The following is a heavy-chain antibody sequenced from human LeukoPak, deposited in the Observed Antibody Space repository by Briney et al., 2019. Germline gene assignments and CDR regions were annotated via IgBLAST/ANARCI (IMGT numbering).Heavy chain of an antibody. J-gene: IGHJ4*02. CDR1: GFTLSSYW. D-gene: IGHD1-14*01. V-gene: IGHV3-7*01. CDR2: MKPDGSEK. CDR3: ARSGAGSDY. Sequence: GGSLRLSCAGSGFTLSSYWMSWVRQAPGKGLEWVANMKPDGSEKYYVDSVKGRFTISRDNAKNSLYLQMNSLRAEDTAVCYCARSGAGSDYWGQGTLVTVSS.